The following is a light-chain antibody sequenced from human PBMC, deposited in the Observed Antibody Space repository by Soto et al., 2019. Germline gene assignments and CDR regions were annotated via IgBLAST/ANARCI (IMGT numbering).Light chain of an antibody. V-gene: IGKV1-5*03. CDR2: KAS. CDR1: QSISSW. J-gene: IGKJ1*01. Sequence: DSQMTQSPSTLSASVGDRVTITCRASQSISSWLAWYQQKPGKAPKLLIYKASTLQSGVPSRFSGSGSGTEFTLAISSLQPDDFATYYCQQYNDNWTFGQGTKV. CDR3: QQYNDNWT.